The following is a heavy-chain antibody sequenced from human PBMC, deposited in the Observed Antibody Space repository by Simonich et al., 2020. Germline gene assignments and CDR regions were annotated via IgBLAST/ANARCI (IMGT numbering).Heavy chain of an antibody. CDR3: ARDRAARYYYYYYMDV. CDR2: INPNSGGN. D-gene: IGHD6-6*01. J-gene: IGHJ6*03. V-gene: IGHV1-2*02. CDR1: GYTFTGYY. Sequence: QVQLVQSGAEVKKPGSSVKVSCKASGYTFTGYYMHWVRQAPGQGLGWMGWINPNSGGNNDAQKYQGRVTMTRDTSISTAYMELSRLRSDDTAVYYCARDRAARYYYYYYMDVWGKGTTVTVSS.